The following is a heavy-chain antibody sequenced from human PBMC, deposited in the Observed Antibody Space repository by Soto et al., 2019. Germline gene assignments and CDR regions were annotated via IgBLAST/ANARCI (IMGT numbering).Heavy chain of an antibody. CDR3: LRDSGATFSSS. CDR1: GGTFSSYR. V-gene: IGHV1-69*13. CDR2: IVPIRRTA. D-gene: IGHD6-13*01. J-gene: IGHJ4*02. Sequence: XSVKVSCKASGGTFSSYRINWVRQAPGQGLEWVGGIVPIRRTADYAQTFQGRVSITADESARTSYMELRSLRSQDTAVYYCLRDSGATFSSSWGQGTLVTVSS.